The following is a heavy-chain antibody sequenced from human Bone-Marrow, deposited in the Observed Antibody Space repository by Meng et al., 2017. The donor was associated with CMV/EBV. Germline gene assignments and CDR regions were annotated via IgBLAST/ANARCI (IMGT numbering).Heavy chain of an antibody. CDR1: GFTFSSYW. D-gene: IGHD3-16*01. CDR3: AVRGAYYYYGMDV. Sequence: GGSLRLSCAASGFTFSSYWMSWVRQAPGKGLEWVANIKQDGSEKYYVDSVKGRFTISRDNAKNSLYLQMNSLRAEDTAVYYCAVRGAYYYYGMDVWGQGTTVTVSS. V-gene: IGHV3-7*01. J-gene: IGHJ6*02. CDR2: IKQDGSEK.